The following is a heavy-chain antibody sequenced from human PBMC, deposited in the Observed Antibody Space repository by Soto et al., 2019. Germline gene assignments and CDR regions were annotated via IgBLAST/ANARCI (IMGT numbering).Heavy chain of an antibody. CDR1: GFTFSSYE. Sequence: LRLSCAASGFTFSSYEMNWVRQAPGKGLEWVSYISSSGSTIYYADSVKGRFTISRDNAKNSLYLQMNSLRAEDTAVYYCAREDIVVVPAALHGYYGMDVWGQGTTVTVSS. J-gene: IGHJ6*02. V-gene: IGHV3-48*03. CDR2: ISSSGSTI. CDR3: AREDIVVVPAALHGYYGMDV. D-gene: IGHD2-2*01.